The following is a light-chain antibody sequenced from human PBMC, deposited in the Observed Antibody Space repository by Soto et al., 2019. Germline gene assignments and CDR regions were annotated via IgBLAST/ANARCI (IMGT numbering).Light chain of an antibody. CDR2: DVN. CDR1: SSDVGAYDS. J-gene: IGLJ2*01. CDR3: SSYTSSYTLV. V-gene: IGLV2-14*01. Sequence: QSALTQPASLSGSPGQSITISCTGTSSDVGAYDSVSWYQQHPGKAPKLMIYDVNNRPSGVSNLFSGSKSGNTASLTISGLQTEDEADYYCSSYTSSYTLVFGGGTKLTVL.